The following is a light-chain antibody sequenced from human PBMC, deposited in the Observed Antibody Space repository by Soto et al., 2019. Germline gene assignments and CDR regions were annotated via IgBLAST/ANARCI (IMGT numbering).Light chain of an antibody. CDR1: SSDVGGYNY. CDR3: CSYTTSNTRQIV. J-gene: IGLJ1*01. Sequence: QSALTQPASVSGSPGQSITISCTGTSSDVGGYNYVFRYQQHPGKAPKFMIYDVSNRPSGVSNRFSGSKSGNTASLTISGLQAEDEADYYCCSYTTSNTRQIVFGTGTKLTVL. V-gene: IGLV2-14*01. CDR2: DVS.